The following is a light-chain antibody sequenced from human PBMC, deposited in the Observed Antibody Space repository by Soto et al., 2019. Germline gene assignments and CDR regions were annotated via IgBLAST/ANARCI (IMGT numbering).Light chain of an antibody. Sequence: QSVLTQSPSASASLGASVKLTCTLSSGHSSYAIAWHQQQPEKGPRYLMKLNSDGNHSKGDGIPDRFSGSSSGAERYLTISSLQSEDEADYYCQTWGTGHWVFGGGTQVTVL. CDR3: QTWGTGHWV. CDR1: SGHSSYA. J-gene: IGLJ3*02. V-gene: IGLV4-69*01. CDR2: LNSDGNH.